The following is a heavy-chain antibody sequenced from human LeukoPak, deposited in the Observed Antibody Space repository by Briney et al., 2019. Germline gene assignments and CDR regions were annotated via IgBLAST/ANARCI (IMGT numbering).Heavy chain of an antibody. CDR3: ARDVSIAARQAFQH. CDR1: GGTFSSYA. V-gene: IGHV1-69*04. J-gene: IGHJ1*01. CDR2: IIPILGIA. Sequence: SVKVSCKASGGTFSSYAISWVRQAPGQGLEWMGRIIPILGIANYAQKFQGRVTITADKSTSTACMELSSLRSEDTAVYYCARDVSIAARQAFQHWGQGTLVTVSS. D-gene: IGHD6-6*01.